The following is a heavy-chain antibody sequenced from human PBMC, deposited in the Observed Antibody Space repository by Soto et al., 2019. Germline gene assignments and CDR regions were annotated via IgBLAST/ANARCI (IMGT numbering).Heavy chain of an antibody. Sequence: VQLVQSAPEVKRPGASVKVSCKTSGFTFTSYPFSWVRQAPGQGLEWLAWVHPYEGTTKVAHQFRDRLTVTTDTSASTVFIELTRLTSDDTDGYFCAREYYSTTTWIDYWGQGTLVAVSS. V-gene: IGHV1-18*04. D-gene: IGHD2-15*01. CDR1: GFTFTSYP. CDR2: VHPYEGTT. CDR3: AREYYSTTTWIDY. J-gene: IGHJ4*02.